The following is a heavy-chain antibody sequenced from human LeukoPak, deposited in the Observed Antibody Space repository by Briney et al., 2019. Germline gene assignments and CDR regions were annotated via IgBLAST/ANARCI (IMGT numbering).Heavy chain of an antibody. J-gene: IGHJ4*02. CDR2: ISHDGYNK. V-gene: IGHV3-30*04. CDR1: GFTFRGYA. CDR3: ASDRALGYSYGYMDY. D-gene: IGHD5-18*01. Sequence: GGSLRLSCAASGFTFRGYAMHWVRQAPGKGLEWVAFISHDGYNKYYADSVKGRFTISRDNPNNTLYLQMDSLGADDTAVYYCASDRALGYSYGYMDYWGQGTLVTVSS.